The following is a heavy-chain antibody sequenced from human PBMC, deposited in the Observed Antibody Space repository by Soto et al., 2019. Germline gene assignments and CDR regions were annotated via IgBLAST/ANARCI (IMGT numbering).Heavy chain of an antibody. CDR3: ARFCSGGRCRDSDY. J-gene: IGHJ4*02. CDR2: IRSKAYGGTT. D-gene: IGHD2-15*01. V-gene: IGHV3-49*03. CDR1: RFTFGHYA. Sequence: GGSLRLSCTASRFTFGHYAMNWFRQAPGKGLEWVGFIRSKAYGGTTDYAASVKDRFTISRDDSKSIASLQMNSLKTEDTAVYYCARFCSGGRCRDSDYWGQGTLVTVS.